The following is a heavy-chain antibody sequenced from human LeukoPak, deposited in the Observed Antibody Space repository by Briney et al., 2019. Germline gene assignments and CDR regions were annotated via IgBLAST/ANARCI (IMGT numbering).Heavy chain of an antibody. CDR3: ARDGSYYYMDV. CDR1: GFTFSSYW. Sequence: GGSLRLSCAASGFTFSSYWMSWVRQAPGRGLEWVANIKQDGSEKYYVASVKGRFTISRGNAKNSLYLQMNSLRAEDTAVYYCARDGSYYYMDVWGKGTTVTVSS. J-gene: IGHJ6*03. CDR2: IKQDGSEK. D-gene: IGHD3-10*01. V-gene: IGHV3-7*01.